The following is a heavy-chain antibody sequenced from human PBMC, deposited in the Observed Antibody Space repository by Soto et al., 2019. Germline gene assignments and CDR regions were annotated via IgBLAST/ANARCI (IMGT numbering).Heavy chain of an antibody. CDR2: IWSDGNNR. D-gene: IGHD3-16*01. CDR1: GFTFSRYG. Sequence: GGSLRLSCAASGFTFSRYGIHWVRQAPGKGLEWVAIIWSDGNNRYYADSVKGRFTIFRDNSKNTVDLQMNSLRAEDTSVYYCATEGADPYYSMDVWGQGTTLT. CDR3: ATEGADPYYSMDV. V-gene: IGHV3-33*01. J-gene: IGHJ6*02.